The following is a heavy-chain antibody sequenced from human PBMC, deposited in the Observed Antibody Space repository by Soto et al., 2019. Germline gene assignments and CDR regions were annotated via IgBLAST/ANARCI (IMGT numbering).Heavy chain of an antibody. CDR2: IYPGDSDT. V-gene: IGHV5-51*01. J-gene: IGHJ6*03. CDR3: AGRNILTGYRSYYYYMDV. D-gene: IGHD3-9*01. Sequence: ESLKISCKGSGYSFTSYWIGCVRQKPRKCLEWMGIIYPGDSDTRYSPSFQGQVTISADKSISTAYLQWSSLKASDTAMYYCAGRNILTGYRSYYYYMDVWGKGTTVTVSS. CDR1: GYSFTSYW.